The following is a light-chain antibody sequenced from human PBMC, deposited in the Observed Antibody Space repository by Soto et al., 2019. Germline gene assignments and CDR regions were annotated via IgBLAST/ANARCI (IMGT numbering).Light chain of an antibody. CDR2: EVS. J-gene: IGLJ2*01. CDR1: SSDVGGYNY. CDR3: SSYAGSNNRVV. V-gene: IGLV2-8*01. Sequence: QSALTQTPSASGSPGQSVTISCTGTSSDVGGYNYVSWYQQHPGKAPKLMIYEVSKRPSGVPDRFSGSKSGNTASLTVSGLQAEDEADYYCSSYAGSNNRVVFGGGTKVTVL.